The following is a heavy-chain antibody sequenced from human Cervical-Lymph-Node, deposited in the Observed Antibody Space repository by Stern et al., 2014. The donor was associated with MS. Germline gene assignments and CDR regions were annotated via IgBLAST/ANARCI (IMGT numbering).Heavy chain of an antibody. D-gene: IGHD2-15*01. Sequence: EVHLVESGGGLVQPGVSLRLSCSASGFIFSSYSMHWVRQAPGKGLEYVAAMSTNGDRTYYADSVKDRFSISRDNSKNTLYLQMSSLRTEDTAVYYCVTAGGSEASDVWGQGTMVTVSS. V-gene: IGHV3-64D*06. CDR2: MSTNGDRT. CDR1: GFIFSSYS. J-gene: IGHJ3*01. CDR3: VTAGGSEASDV.